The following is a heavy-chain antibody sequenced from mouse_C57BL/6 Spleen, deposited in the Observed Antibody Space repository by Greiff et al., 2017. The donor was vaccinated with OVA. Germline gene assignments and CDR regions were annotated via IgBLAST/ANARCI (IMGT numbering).Heavy chain of an antibody. D-gene: IGHD2-3*01. Sequence: VQLQQPGAELVRPGSSVKLSCKASGYTFTSYWMDWVKQRPGQGLEWIGNIYPSDSETHYNQKFKDKATLTVDKSSSTAYMQLSSLTSEDSAVYYCARRGGYYENWYFDVWGTGTTVTVSS. V-gene: IGHV1-61*01. J-gene: IGHJ1*03. CDR2: IYPSDSET. CDR1: GYTFTSYW. CDR3: ARRGGYYENWYFDV.